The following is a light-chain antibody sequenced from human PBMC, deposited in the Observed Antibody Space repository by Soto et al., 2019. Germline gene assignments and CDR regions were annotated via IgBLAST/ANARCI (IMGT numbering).Light chain of an antibody. CDR1: SSDVGGYNY. V-gene: IGLV2-11*01. CDR3: CSYAGSYTYV. Sequence: QSALTQPRSVSGSPGQSVTISCTGTSSDVGGYNYVSWYQQHPGKAPKLMIHDVSKRPSGVPDRFSGPKSGNTASLTISGLQAEDEADYYCCSYAGSYTYVFGTGTKVTVL. J-gene: IGLJ1*01. CDR2: DVS.